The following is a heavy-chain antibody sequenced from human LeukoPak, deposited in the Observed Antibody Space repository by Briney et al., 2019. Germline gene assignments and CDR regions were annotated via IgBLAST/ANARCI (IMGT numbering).Heavy chain of an antibody. Sequence: ASVKVSCKASGGTFSSYAISWVRQAPGQGLEWMGGIIPIFGTANYAPKFQGRVTITTDESTSTAYMELSSLRSEDTAVYYCARGSSGYYYGLDYWGQGTLVTVSS. CDR3: ARGSSGYYYGLDY. CDR2: IIPIFGTA. D-gene: IGHD3-22*01. V-gene: IGHV1-69*05. CDR1: GGTFSSYA. J-gene: IGHJ4*02.